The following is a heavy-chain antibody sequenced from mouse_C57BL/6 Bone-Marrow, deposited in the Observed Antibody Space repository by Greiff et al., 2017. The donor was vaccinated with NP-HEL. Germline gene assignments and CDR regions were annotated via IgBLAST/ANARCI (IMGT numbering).Heavy chain of an antibody. V-gene: IGHV2-5*01. CDR1: GFSLTSYG. D-gene: IGHD2-5*01. CDR3: AIAYYSNSYLDY. CDR2: IWRGGST. J-gene: IGHJ2*01. Sequence: VQLVESGPGLVQPSQSLSITCTVSGFSLTSYGVHWVRQSPGKGLEWLGVIWRGGSTDYNAAFMSRLSITKDNSKSQVFFKMNSLQADDTAIYYCAIAYYSNSYLDYWGQGTTLTVSS.